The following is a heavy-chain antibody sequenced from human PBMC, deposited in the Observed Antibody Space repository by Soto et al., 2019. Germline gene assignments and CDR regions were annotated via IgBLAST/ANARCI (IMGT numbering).Heavy chain of an antibody. V-gene: IGHV1-46*01. CDR3: VGGSASGVDH. CDR1: GYTFTGYY. J-gene: IGHJ4*02. Sequence: ASVKVSCKASGYTFTGYYMHWVRQAPGQGLEWVGVINPSVGSTNYAQKFQGRVTMTRDTSTTTFYMEVTSLTSEDTAVYYCVGGSASGVDHWGQGTLVTVSS. CDR2: INPSVGST. D-gene: IGHD6-6*01.